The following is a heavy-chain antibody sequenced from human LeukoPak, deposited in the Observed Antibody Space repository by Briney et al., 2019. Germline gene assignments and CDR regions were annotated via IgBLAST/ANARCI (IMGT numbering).Heavy chain of an antibody. CDR1: GFTVSSNY. Sequence: GGSLRLSCAASGFTVSSNYMSWVRQAPGKGLEWVSVIYSGGNTYYADSVTGRFTISRDNSKNTLYLQMNSLRAEDTAVYYCARDRDDCSGGSCYPRIDYWGQGTLVTVSS. V-gene: IGHV3-66*02. D-gene: IGHD2-15*01. CDR2: IYSGGNT. CDR3: ARDRDDCSGGSCYPRIDY. J-gene: IGHJ4*02.